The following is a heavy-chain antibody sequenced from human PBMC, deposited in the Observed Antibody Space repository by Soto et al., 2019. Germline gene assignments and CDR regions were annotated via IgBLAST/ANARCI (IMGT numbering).Heavy chain of an antibody. CDR2: IIPIFGTA. D-gene: IGHD6-13*01. CDR3: ARVGLSIAVAGSYSYGMDV. CDR1: GGTFSSYA. Sequence: QVQLVQSGAAVKKPGSSVKVSCKASGGTFSSYAISWVRQAPGQGLEWMGGIIPIFGTANYAQKFQGRVTITADESTSTAYMELSSLRSEDTAVYYCARVGLSIAVAGSYSYGMDVWGQGTTVTVSS. V-gene: IGHV1-69*12. J-gene: IGHJ6*02.